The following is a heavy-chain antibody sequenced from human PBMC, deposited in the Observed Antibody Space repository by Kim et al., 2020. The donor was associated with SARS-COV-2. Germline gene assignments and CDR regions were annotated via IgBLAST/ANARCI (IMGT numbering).Heavy chain of an antibody. J-gene: IGHJ6*02. CDR1: GFTFSSYG. Sequence: GGSLRLSCAASGFTFSSYGMHWVRQAPGKGLEWVAVIWYDGSNKYYADSVKGRFTISRDNSKNTLYLQMNSLRAEDTAVYYCARDSSSTRGGMDVWGQGTTVTVSS. D-gene: IGHD2-2*01. V-gene: IGHV3-33*01. CDR2: IWYDGSNK. CDR3: ARDSSSTRGGMDV.